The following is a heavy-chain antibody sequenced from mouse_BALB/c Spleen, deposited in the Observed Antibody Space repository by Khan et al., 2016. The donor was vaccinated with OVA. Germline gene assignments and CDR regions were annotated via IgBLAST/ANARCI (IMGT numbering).Heavy chain of an antibody. CDR2: INTYTGES. CDR3: ARSPTWFAY. V-gene: IGHV9-3-1*01. Sequence: QFQLVQSGPELKKPGETVQISCKASGYTFTDYGMNWVQQAPGKGLKWMGYINTYTGESTYADDFKGRFAFSLETSASTAYLQINNLKSEDPATYCCARSPTWFAYWGQGTLVTVSA. J-gene: IGHJ3*01. CDR1: GYTFTDYG.